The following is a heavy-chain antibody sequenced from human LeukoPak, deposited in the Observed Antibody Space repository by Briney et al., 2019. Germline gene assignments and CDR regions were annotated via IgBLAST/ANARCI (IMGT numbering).Heavy chain of an antibody. CDR2: ISGSASST. D-gene: IGHD5-18*01. CDR1: GFTFSNYA. Sequence: PGGSLRLSCAASGFTFSNYAMSWVRQAPGKGLEWVSAISGSASSTYHADSVKGRFTISRDNSKNTLYLQMNSLRAEDTAVYYCARESGYSYGCFDYWGQGTLVTVSS. V-gene: IGHV3-23*01. J-gene: IGHJ4*02. CDR3: ARESGYSYGCFDY.